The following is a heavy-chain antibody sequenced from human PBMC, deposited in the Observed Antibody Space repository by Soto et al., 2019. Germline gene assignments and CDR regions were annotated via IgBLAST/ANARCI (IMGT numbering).Heavy chain of an antibody. D-gene: IGHD6-19*01. V-gene: IGHV1-69*13. CDR2: IIPIFGTA. J-gene: IGHJ4*02. CDR1: GGTFSSYS. CDR3: ARGGKAGYSSGWFTSSFDY. Sequence: SVKVSCKASGGTFSSYSISWVLQAPGQGLEWMGGIIPIFGTANYAQKFQGRVTITADESTSTAYMELSSLRSEDTAVYYCARGGKAGYSSGWFTSSFDYWGQGTLVTVSS.